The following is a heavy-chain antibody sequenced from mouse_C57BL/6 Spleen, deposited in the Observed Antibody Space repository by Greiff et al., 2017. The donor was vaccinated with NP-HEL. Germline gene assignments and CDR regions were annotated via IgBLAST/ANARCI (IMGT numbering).Heavy chain of an antibody. CDR2: IDPEDGDT. J-gene: IGHJ3*01. CDR3: TACDSSRWFAY. V-gene: IGHV14-1*01. D-gene: IGHD1-1*01. Sequence: EVQLQQSGAELVRPGASVKLSCTASGFNFTDYYMHWVKQRPEQGLEWIGRIDPEDGDTEYAPKFQGKATMTADTSSNTAYLQLSSLTSEDTAVYYCTACDSSRWFAYWGQGTLVTVSA. CDR1: GFNFTDYY.